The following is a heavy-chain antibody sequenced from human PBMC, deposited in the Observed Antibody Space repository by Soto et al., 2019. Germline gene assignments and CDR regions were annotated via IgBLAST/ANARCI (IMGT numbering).Heavy chain of an antibody. CDR1: GFTFSNYW. Sequence: EVQLVVSGGGLVQPGGSLRLSFAASGFTFSNYWMTWVRQSPAKGLAWVATINGDGTETYYGDSVQGRFTITRDNAKNSLFLRLNTLRDDDTAVYYCVRARIDYWCQGTLVTVSS. J-gene: IGHJ4*02. CDR2: INGDGTET. CDR3: VRARIDY. V-gene: IGHV3-7*03.